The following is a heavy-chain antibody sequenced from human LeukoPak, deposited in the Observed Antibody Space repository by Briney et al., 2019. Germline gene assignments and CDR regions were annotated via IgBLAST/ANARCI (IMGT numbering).Heavy chain of an antibody. D-gene: IGHD3-22*01. V-gene: IGHV5-51*01. Sequence: GESLKISCKGSGYDFAGYWIGWVRQMPGKGLEWMGIIYPGDSDTRYSPSFQGQVTISADKSISTAYLQWSSLKASDTAMYYCARHLYDYDTSEYHLPYAVFDIWGQGTMVIVSS. CDR3: ARHLYDYDTSEYHLPYAVFDI. CDR1: GYDFAGYW. J-gene: IGHJ3*02. CDR2: IYPGDSDT.